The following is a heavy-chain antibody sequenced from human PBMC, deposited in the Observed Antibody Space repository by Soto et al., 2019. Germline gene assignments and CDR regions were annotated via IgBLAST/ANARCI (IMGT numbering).Heavy chain of an antibody. D-gene: IGHD1-1*01. CDR3: ARGIASTSLVSFDV. J-gene: IGHJ3*01. V-gene: IGHV3-21*02. Sequence: EVLLVESGGGLVKPGGSLRLSCVASGFSFSTSIMHWVHQAPGKGLEWIETISSTSTNIYYAGSVKGRFSISRDNPKNTLLLKMNGLRAENMAVYYCARGIASTSLVSFDVWGQGTMVTVS. CDR2: ISSTSTNI. CDR1: GFSFSTSI.